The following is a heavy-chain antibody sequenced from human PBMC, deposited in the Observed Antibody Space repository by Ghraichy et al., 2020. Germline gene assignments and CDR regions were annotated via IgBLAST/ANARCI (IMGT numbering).Heavy chain of an antibody. D-gene: IGHD6-6*01. CDR3: AREEAARKGSIFDY. Sequence: SQTLSLTCTVSGGSISSYYWSWIRQPAGKGLEWIGRIYTSGSTNYNPSLKSRVTMSVDTSKNQFSLKLSSVTAADTAVYYCAREEAARKGSIFDYWGQGTLVTVSS. CDR2: IYTSGST. CDR1: GGSISSYY. V-gene: IGHV4-4*07. J-gene: IGHJ4*02.